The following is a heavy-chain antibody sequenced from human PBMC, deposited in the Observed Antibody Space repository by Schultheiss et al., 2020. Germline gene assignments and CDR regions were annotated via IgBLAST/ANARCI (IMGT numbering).Heavy chain of an antibody. Sequence: GGSLRLSCAASGFTFSSYWMSWVRQAPGKGLEWVANIRDDGSDQWYVDSVKGRFTISRDNAKNLLYLQMNSLRAEDTAIYFCARTTAFDYWGQGTLVTVSS. CDR1: GFTFSSYW. J-gene: IGHJ4*02. CDR3: ARTTAFDY. D-gene: IGHD4-11*01. V-gene: IGHV3-7*03. CDR2: IRDDGSDQ.